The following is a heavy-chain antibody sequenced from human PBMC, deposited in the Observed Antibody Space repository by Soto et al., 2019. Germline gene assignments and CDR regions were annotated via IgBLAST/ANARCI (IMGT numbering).Heavy chain of an antibody. D-gene: IGHD2-15*01. J-gene: IGHJ4*02. Sequence: GESLKISCAASGFAFSSEWMHWVRQAPGKGLVWVARIDPYDTGITYAASVKGRFTISTDNAKNTPYLQMNSLRAEDTAVYYCTSDTFGARDSWGQGTLVTVSS. CDR2: IDPYDTGI. CDR1: GFAFSSEW. V-gene: IGHV3-74*01. CDR3: TSDTFGARDS.